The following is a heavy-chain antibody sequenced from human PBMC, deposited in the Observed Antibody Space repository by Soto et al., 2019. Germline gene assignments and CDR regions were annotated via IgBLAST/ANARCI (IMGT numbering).Heavy chain of an antibody. CDR2: IKSKTDGGTT. V-gene: IGHV3-15*01. CDR1: GFTFSNAW. CDR3: TTAGRWEPRDFDY. Sequence: EVQLVESGGGLVKPGGSLRLSCAASGFTFSNAWMSWVRQAPGKGLEWGGRIKSKTDGGTTDYAAPVKGRFTISRDDSKNTLYLQMNSLKTEDTAVYYCTTAGRWEPRDFDYWGQGTLVTVSS. D-gene: IGHD1-26*01. J-gene: IGHJ4*02.